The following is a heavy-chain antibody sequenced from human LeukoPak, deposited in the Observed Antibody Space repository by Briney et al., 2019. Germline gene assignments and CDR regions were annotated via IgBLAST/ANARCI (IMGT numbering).Heavy chain of an antibody. D-gene: IGHD3-22*01. CDR3: AKDLGMIVVVAIDY. V-gene: IGHV3-9*01. CDR2: ISWNSGSI. CDR1: GFTFDDYA. Sequence: SGGSLRLSCAASGFTFDDYAMHWVRQAPGKGLEWVSGISWNSGSIGHADSVKGRFTISRDNAKNSLCLQMNSLRAEDTALYYCAKDLGMIVVVAIDYWGQGTLVTVSS. J-gene: IGHJ4*02.